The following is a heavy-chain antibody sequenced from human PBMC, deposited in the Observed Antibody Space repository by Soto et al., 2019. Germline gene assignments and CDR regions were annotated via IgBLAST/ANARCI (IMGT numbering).Heavy chain of an antibody. D-gene: IGHD3-16*01. CDR2: ISGSGGST. J-gene: IGHJ4*02. V-gene: IGHV3-23*01. CDR3: AKDYYDYVWGSYLGSPFDY. Sequence: VGSLRLSCAASGFTFSSYAMSWVRQAPGKGLEWVSAISGSGGSTYYADSVKGRFTISRDNSKNTLYLQMNSLRAEDTAVYYCAKDYYDYVWGSYLGSPFDYWGQGTLVTVYS. CDR1: GFTFSSYA.